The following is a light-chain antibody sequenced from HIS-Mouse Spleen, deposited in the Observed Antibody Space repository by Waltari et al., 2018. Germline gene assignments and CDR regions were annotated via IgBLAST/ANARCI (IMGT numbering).Light chain of an antibody. J-gene: IGLJ3*02. Sequence: QSALTQPASVSGSPGQSLTISCPGTSSDVGRYNLVSWSQQHPGKAPKPMIYEGSKRPSGVSNRFSGSKSGNTASLTISGLQAEDEADYYCCSYAGSSTWVFGGGTKLTVL. CDR1: SSDVGRYNL. CDR2: EGS. V-gene: IGLV2-23*01. CDR3: CSYAGSSTWV.